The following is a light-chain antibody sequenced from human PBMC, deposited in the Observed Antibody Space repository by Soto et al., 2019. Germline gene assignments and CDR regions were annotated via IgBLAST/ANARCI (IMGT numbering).Light chain of an antibody. CDR2: RSD. CDR1: SSNIGNNY. Sequence: QSVLTQPPSASGAPGQSVSISCSGSSSNIGNNYVYWYRQLPGTAPKLLIYRSDERPSGVPDRFSGSKSGTSASLAISGLRSEDEADYYCATWDDSLDVHVFGTGTKLTVL. J-gene: IGLJ1*01. CDR3: ATWDDSLDVHV. V-gene: IGLV1-47*01.